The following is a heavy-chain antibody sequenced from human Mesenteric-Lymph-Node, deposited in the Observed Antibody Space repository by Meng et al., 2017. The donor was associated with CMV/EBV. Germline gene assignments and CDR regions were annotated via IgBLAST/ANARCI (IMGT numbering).Heavy chain of an antibody. V-gene: IGHV1-18*01. D-gene: IGHD4-11*01. CDR2: ISVYYGDT. CDR1: GYTFKSCG. Sequence: ASVKVSCKASGYTFKSCGIRWVRQAPGQGLEWMGWISVYYGDTEYAQKFQGRVTMTIDTSTRTAYMELRSLGSDDTAVYYRARDDYTHYHSNYYYGMDVWGQGTTVTVSS. J-gene: IGHJ6*02. CDR3: ARDDYTHYHSNYYYGMDV.